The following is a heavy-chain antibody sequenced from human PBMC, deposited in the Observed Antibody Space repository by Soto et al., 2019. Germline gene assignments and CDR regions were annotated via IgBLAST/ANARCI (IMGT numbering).Heavy chain of an antibody. Sequence: EEQLVESGGGLVQLGGSLRLSCAASGFSVSDKHMSWVRQAPGKGLEWVSTIYSIYGRSRTCYADSVEGRFTISRDNSKNTLSLQMNTLRAEDTAVYYCARADRSAFEVWGQGAMVTVSS. CDR3: ARADRSAFEV. CDR1: GFSVSDKH. V-gene: IGHV3-66*01. CDR2: IYSIYGRSRT. J-gene: IGHJ3*01.